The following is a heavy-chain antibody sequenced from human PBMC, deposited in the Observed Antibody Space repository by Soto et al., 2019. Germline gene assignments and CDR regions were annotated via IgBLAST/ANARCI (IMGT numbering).Heavy chain of an antibody. Sequence: AAVKVSFQASGDTFTGYYMHWVRQAPGQGLEWVGWINPNSGGTNYAQKFQGRVTMTRDTSISTAYMELSRLRSDDTAVYYCARGWEYYYDSSGYLPPDYWGQGTLVTVSS. CDR1: GDTFTGYY. CDR2: INPNSGGT. D-gene: IGHD3-22*01. V-gene: IGHV1-2*02. CDR3: ARGWEYYYDSSGYLPPDY. J-gene: IGHJ4*02.